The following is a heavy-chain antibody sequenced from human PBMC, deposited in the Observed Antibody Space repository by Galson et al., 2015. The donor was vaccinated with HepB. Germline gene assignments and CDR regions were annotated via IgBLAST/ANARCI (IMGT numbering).Heavy chain of an antibody. Sequence: SGGTFSSFAIHWVRQAPGQGLEWMGGIIPIFNITNYPQRFQGRVTLAADEPTNTVYMELSSLRSDDTAVYYCARPNAAASASYDYWGQGTLVTVSS. J-gene: IGHJ4*02. D-gene: IGHD6-25*01. CDR1: GGTFSSFA. CDR3: ARPNAAASASYDY. CDR2: IIPIFNIT. V-gene: IGHV1-69*01.